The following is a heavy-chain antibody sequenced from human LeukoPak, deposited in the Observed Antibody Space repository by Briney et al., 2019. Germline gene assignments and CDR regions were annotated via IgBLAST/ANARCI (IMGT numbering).Heavy chain of an antibody. D-gene: IGHD3-16*01. V-gene: IGHV1-2*02. Sequence: ASVKVSCKASGYTFTDYYMHWVRQAPGQGLEWMGWISPNSGGTNYAQKFQGRVTMPRDTSISTAYMELSRLRSDDTAVYYCARDYVGDNWFDPWGQGTLVTVSS. CDR3: ARDYVGDNWFDP. J-gene: IGHJ5*02. CDR1: GYTFTDYY. CDR2: ISPNSGGT.